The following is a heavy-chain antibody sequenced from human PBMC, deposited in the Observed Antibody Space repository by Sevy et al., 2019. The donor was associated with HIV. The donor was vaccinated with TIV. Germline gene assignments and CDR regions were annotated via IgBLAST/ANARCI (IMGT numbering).Heavy chain of an antibody. CDR3: AREHTAMVSRRIWGY. CDR2: ISSSGSTR. V-gene: IGHV3-11*01. J-gene: IGHJ4*02. CDR1: GFTFSDYY. Sequence: GGSLRLSCAASGFTFSDYYMSWIRQAPGKGLEWVSYISSSGSTRYYADSVNGRFTISRDNAKNSLYLQMNSLRAEDTAAYYCAREHTAMVSRRIWGYWGQGTLVTVSS. D-gene: IGHD5-18*01.